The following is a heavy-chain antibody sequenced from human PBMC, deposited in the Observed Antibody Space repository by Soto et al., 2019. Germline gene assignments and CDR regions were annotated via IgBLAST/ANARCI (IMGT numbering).Heavy chain of an antibody. CDR3: ARGGLQHAMDV. CDR2: VNNDGTDT. J-gene: IGHJ6*02. D-gene: IGHD6-13*01. V-gene: IGHV3-74*03. Sequence: GVPVGLAGAGCGVRLRHYAVYGVRQAPGKGLVWVSRVNNDGTDTTHADSVKGRFTISRDNAENTLYLQMNSLRAEDTAVYYCARGGLQHAMDVWGQGSTVTVSS. CDR1: GVRLRHYA.